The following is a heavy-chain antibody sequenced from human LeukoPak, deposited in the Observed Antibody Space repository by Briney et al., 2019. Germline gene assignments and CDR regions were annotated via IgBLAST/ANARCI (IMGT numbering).Heavy chain of an antibody. CDR1: GYTFTSYD. CDR2: MNPNSGNT. Sequence: GASVKASCKASGYTFTSYDINWVRQATGQGLEWMGWMNPNSGNTAYAQKFQGRVTITRNTSISTAYMELSSLRSEDTAVYYCARGPPPEYSSSSGLDYWGQGTLVTVSS. D-gene: IGHD6-6*01. J-gene: IGHJ4*02. V-gene: IGHV1-8*03. CDR3: ARGPPPEYSSSSGLDY.